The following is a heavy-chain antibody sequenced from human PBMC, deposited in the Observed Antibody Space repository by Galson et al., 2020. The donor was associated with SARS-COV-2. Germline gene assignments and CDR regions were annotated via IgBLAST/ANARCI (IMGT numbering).Heavy chain of an antibody. CDR2: IFWDDDK. CDR1: GFSLSTTTVA. J-gene: IGHJ4*02. D-gene: IGHD5-18*01. V-gene: IGHV2-5*02. CDR3: ARYRLTYFDA. Sequence: KMSGPTLVKPTQTLTLTCTFSGFSLSTTTVAVGWIRQPPGKALEWLALIFWDDDKRYSPSLKSRLTITKDTSKNQVVLTMTTMDPVDTATYYCARYRLTYFDAWCQGTLVTVSS.